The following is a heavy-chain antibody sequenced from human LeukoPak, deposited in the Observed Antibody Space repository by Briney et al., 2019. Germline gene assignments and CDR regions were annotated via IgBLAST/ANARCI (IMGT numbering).Heavy chain of an antibody. CDR2: INPNSGGT. J-gene: IGHJ4*02. V-gene: IGHV1-2*02. CDR3: AREGIAAAGQYIIDY. CDR1: GYTFTGYY. D-gene: IGHD6-13*01. Sequence: ASVKVSCKASGYTFTGYYMHWVRQAPGQGLEWMGGINPNSGGTNYAQKFQGRVTMTMDTSISTAYMQLSRLRSDDTAVYYCAREGIAAAGQYIIDYWGQGTLVTVSS.